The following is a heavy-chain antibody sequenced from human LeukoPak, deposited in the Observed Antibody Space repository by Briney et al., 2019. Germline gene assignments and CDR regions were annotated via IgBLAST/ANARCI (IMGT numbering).Heavy chain of an antibody. CDR2: INSDGSST. V-gene: IGHV3-74*01. Sequence: AGSLRFSCAASGFTFSSYWMHRLRQAPGKGLVWVSRINSDGSSTTYADSVKGRFTISRDSAKSTLYLQMSSLRAEDTAVYYCARDLSVAVAATNYWGQGTLVTVSS. CDR3: ARDLSVAVAATNY. J-gene: IGHJ4*02. CDR1: GFTFSSYW. D-gene: IGHD2-15*01.